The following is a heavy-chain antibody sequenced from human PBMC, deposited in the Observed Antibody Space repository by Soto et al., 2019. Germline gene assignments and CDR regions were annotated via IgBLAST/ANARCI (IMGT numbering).Heavy chain of an antibody. V-gene: IGHV3-33*01. CDR1: GFTFSSYG. CDR2: IWYDGSNK. J-gene: IGHJ4*02. D-gene: IGHD4-17*01. Sequence: QVQLVESGGGVVQPGRSLRLSCAASGFTFSSYGMHWVRQAPGKGLEWVAVIWYDGSNKYYADSVKGRFTISRDNSKNTLYLQMNSLRAEDTAVYYCAREHLDDYGDYHGYFDYWGQGTLVTVSS. CDR3: AREHLDDYGDYHGYFDY.